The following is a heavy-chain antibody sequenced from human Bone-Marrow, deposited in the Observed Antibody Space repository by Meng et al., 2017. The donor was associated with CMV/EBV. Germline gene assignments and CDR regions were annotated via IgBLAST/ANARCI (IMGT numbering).Heavy chain of an antibody. CDR2: VYPDDSDI. CDR3: ARGGGATSFDK. J-gene: IGHJ4*02. V-gene: IGHV5-51*01. CDR1: GYDISTYW. D-gene: IGHD2-21*01. Sequence: KVSCQLSGYDISTYWVGWVRQMPGKGLEWMGLVYPDDSDIRYSPSFRGQVIISADKSISTAYLQWSSLKASDTAIYYCARGGGATSFDKWGQGTLVTVPS.